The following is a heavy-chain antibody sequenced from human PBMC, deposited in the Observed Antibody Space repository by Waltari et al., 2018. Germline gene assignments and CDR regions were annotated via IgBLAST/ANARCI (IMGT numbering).Heavy chain of an antibody. CDR1: GGSISSSYYY. Sequence: QLQLQESGPGLVRPSETLSLTCTVSGGSISSSYYYWGWIRQPPGKGLEWIGSIYYSGNTYYNPSLKSRVTISVDPSKNQFSLRLTSVTAADTAVYYCAKALYCESSDCYPEWFDPWGQGTLVTVSS. CDR2: IYYSGNT. CDR3: AKALYCESSDCYPEWFDP. V-gene: IGHV4-39*01. J-gene: IGHJ5*02. D-gene: IGHD2-21*02.